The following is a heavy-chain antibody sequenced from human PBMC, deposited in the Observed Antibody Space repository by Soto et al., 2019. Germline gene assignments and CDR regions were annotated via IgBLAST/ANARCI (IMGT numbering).Heavy chain of an antibody. V-gene: IGHV1-18*01. CDR2: ISAYNGNT. J-gene: IGHJ5*02. CDR1: GYTFTSYG. CDR3: ARTWGLITMIVVVKNKPRWFDP. D-gene: IGHD3-22*01. Sequence: ASVKVSCKASGYTFTSYGISWVRQAPGQGLEWMGWISAYNGNTNYAQKLQGRVTMTTDTSTSTAYMELRSLRSDDTAVYYCARTWGLITMIVVVKNKPRWFDPLVEGTLVTVST.